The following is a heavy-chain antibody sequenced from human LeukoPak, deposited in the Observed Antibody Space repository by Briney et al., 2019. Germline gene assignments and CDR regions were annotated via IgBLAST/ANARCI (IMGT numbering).Heavy chain of an antibody. J-gene: IGHJ4*02. CDR3: ARVQAYGGKGYFDY. D-gene: IGHD4-23*01. CDR2: TYYSGST. CDR1: GGSISSYY. V-gene: IGHV4-59*01. Sequence: SETLSLTCTVSGGSISSYYWSWIRQPPGKGLEWIGYTYYSGSTNYNPSLKSRVTISVDTSKNQFSLKLSSVTAADTAVYYCARVQAYGGKGYFDYWGQGTLVTVSS.